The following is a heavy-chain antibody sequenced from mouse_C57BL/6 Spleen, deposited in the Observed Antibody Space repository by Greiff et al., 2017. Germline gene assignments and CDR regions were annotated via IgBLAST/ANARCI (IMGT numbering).Heavy chain of an antibody. V-gene: IGHV5-17*01. CDR1: GFTFSDYG. CDR3: ARQRKGIYWYFDG. J-gene: IGHJ1*03. Sequence: EVKLVESGGGLVKPGGSLKLSCAASGFTFSDYGMHWVRQAPEKGLEWVAYISSGSSTIYYADTVKGRFTISRDNAKNTLFLQMTSLRSEDTAMYYCARQRKGIYWYFDGWGTGTTVTVSS. CDR2: ISSGSSTI.